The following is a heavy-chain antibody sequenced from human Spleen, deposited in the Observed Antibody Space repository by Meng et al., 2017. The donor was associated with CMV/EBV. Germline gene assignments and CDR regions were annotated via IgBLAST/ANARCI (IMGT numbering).Heavy chain of an antibody. D-gene: IGHD1-26*01. Sequence: LTCAVSGGSISSDNWWSWIRQPSGKGLEWIGEIYHSGGTNYNPSLRSRVTISVDKSKSQFSLNLSSVTAADTAVYYCARPTRRGYFDYWGQGTLVTVSS. CDR2: IYHSGGT. V-gene: IGHV4-4*02. CDR3: ARPTRRGYFDY. CDR1: GGSISSDNW. J-gene: IGHJ4*02.